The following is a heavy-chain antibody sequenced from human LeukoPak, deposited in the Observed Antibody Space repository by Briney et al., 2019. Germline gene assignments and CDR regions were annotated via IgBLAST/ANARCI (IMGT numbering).Heavy chain of an antibody. CDR1: GGSISNYY. CDR2: IYNSGST. V-gene: IGHV4-59*08. Sequence: SETLSLTCTVSGGSISNYYWSWIRQSPGKGLEWIAYIYNSGSTNYNPSLKSRLTISVDTSKNQFSLKLSSVTAADTAVYYCARREVTTSWYFDLWGRGTLVTVSS. CDR3: ARREVTTSWYFDL. D-gene: IGHD4-17*01. J-gene: IGHJ2*01.